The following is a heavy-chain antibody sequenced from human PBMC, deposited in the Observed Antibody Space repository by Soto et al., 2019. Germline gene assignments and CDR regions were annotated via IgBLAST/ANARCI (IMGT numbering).Heavy chain of an antibody. Sequence: SVKVSCMASGGTFSSYAISWVRQAPGQGLEWMGGIIPISDTTNYAQKFQGRVTITADESTSTAYMELSSLRSEDTAVYYCARSQGSSTSLEIYYYYYYGMDVWGQGTTVTVSS. CDR1: GGTFSSYA. D-gene: IGHD2-2*01. J-gene: IGHJ6*02. CDR2: IIPISDTT. V-gene: IGHV1-69*13. CDR3: ARSQGSSTSLEIYYYYYYGMDV.